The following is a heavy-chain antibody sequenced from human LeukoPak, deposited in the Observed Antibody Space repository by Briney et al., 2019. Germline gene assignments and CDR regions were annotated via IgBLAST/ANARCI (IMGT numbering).Heavy chain of an antibody. CDR2: ISGSGGST. D-gene: IGHD6-13*01. CDR3: ARGIAEFDY. Sequence: PWGSLRLSCAASGFTFRRYSMNWIRQAPGKGLEWVSAISGSGGSTYYADSVKGRFTISRDNSKNTLYLQMNSLRAEDTAVYYCARGIAEFDYWGQGTLVTVSS. V-gene: IGHV3-23*01. J-gene: IGHJ4*02. CDR1: GFTFRRYS.